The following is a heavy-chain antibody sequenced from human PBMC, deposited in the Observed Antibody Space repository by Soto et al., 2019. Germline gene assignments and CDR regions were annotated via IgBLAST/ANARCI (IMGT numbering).Heavy chain of an antibody. CDR1: GDSVSSNTVA. D-gene: IGHD3-16*01. CDR3: VRSWFGHQVHWFDS. CDR2: TYYRSKWYD. Sequence: QVQLQQSGPGLVKPSQTLSLTCAISGDSVSSNTVAWNWIRQSPSRGLEWLGRTYYRSKWYDDYAESVKSRITINPDTSKNQFSLHLNSVTPEDTAVYYCVRSWFGHQVHWFDSWGQGTLVTVSS. J-gene: IGHJ5*01. V-gene: IGHV6-1*01.